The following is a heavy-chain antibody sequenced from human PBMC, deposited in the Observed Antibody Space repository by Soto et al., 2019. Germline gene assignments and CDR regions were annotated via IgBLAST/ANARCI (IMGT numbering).Heavy chain of an antibody. J-gene: IGHJ4*02. CDR1: GFTFSNYA. D-gene: IGHD2-8*02. CDR2: FSASGGTA. Sequence: GGSLRLSCAASGFTFSNYAMSWVRQAPGKGLEWVSVFSASGGTANYADSVKGRFILSRDNSKNTLSLQMDSLRAEDSATYYCAKEDTTGFSAYYFDFWGQGTPVTVSS. V-gene: IGHV3-23*01. CDR3: AKEDTTGFSAYYFDF.